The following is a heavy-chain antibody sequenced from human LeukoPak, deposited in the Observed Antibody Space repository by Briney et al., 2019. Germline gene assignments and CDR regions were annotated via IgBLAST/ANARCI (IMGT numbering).Heavy chain of an antibody. V-gene: IGHV3-23*01. CDR2: ISGSGGVT. Sequence: GGSLRLSCAASGFTFSSYAMSWVRQAPGRGLEWVSTISGSGGVTYYPDSVRGRFTISRDNSKNTLHLQMDSLRAEDTAIYYCAKWPEGATPKFHYWGQGTLVTVSS. CDR1: GFTFSSYA. D-gene: IGHD1-26*01. CDR3: AKWPEGATPKFHY. J-gene: IGHJ4*02.